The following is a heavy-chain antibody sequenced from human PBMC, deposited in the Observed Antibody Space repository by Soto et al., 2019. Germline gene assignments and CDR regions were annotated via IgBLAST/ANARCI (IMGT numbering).Heavy chain of an antibody. D-gene: IGHD3-3*01. Sequence: PSETLSLTCTVSGGSISSYYWSWIRQPPGKGLEWIGYIYYSGSTNYNPSLKSRVTISVDTSKNQFSLKLSSVTAADTAVYYCARDHGVDYCFDYSGQGTTVTFSS. J-gene: IGHJ4*02. CDR1: GGSISSYY. V-gene: IGHV4-59*01. CDR2: IYYSGST. CDR3: ARDHGVDYCFDY.